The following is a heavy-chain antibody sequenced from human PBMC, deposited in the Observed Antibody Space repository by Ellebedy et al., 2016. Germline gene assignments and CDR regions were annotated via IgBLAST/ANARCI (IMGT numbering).Heavy chain of an antibody. V-gene: IGHV3-7*01. CDR1: GFSFSSSW. J-gene: IGHJ4*02. D-gene: IGHD2-15*01. CDR3: ARDRYSTY. Sequence: GESLKISCAASGFSFSSSWMSWVRQAPGKGLEWVANINEDGNEKYYVESVKGRFTISRDNAKNSLSLQMNSLRVEDTAVYYCARDRYSTYWGQGTLVTVSS. CDR2: INEDGNEK.